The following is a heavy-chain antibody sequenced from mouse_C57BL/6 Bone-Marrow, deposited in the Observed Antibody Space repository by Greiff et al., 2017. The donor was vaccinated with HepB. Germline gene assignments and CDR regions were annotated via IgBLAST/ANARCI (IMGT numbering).Heavy chain of an antibody. Sequence: QVQLKQPGAELVKPGASVKLSCKASGYTFTSYWMHWVKQRPGQGLEWIGMIHPNSGSTNYNEKFKSKATLTVDKSSSTAYMQRSSLTSEDSAVYYCAREWDGNEAYWGQGTLVTVSA. CDR1: GYTFTSYW. D-gene: IGHD2-1*01. CDR3: AREWDGNEAY. V-gene: IGHV1-64*01. CDR2: IHPNSGST. J-gene: IGHJ3*01.